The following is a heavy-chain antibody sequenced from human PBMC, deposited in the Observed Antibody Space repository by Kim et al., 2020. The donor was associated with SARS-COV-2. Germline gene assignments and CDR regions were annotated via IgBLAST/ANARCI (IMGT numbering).Heavy chain of an antibody. Sequence: SETLSLTCTVSGASISSDSYYWTWVRQHPGTGLEWIGYIYDIGSTLFNPSLLSRLTMSRDTSKNQFSLRLTSVTAADTAVYYCARQKNGGLDSWGQGTLVTVSS. D-gene: IGHD3-10*01. CDR2: IYDIGST. J-gene: IGHJ4*02. CDR1: GASISSDSYY. V-gene: IGHV4-31*03. CDR3: ARQKNGGLDS.